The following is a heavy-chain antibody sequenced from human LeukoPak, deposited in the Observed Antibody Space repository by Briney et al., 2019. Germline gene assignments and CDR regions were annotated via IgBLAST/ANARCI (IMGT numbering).Heavy chain of an antibody. V-gene: IGHV3-23*01. CDR2: ISGSGGSR. Sequence: GGSLRLSCAASGFTFSSYAMSWVRQAPGKGLKWVSAISGSGGSRYSADSVKGRFTISRDNSKNTLYLQMNSLRAEDTAIYYCAKDLYYYGSGNYIDYWGQGTLVTVSS. J-gene: IGHJ4*02. D-gene: IGHD3-10*01. CDR1: GFTFSSYA. CDR3: AKDLYYYGSGNYIDY.